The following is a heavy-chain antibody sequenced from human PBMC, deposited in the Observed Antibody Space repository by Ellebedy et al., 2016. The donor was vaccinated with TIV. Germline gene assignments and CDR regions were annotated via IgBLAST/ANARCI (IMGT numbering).Heavy chain of an antibody. J-gene: IGHJ4*02. CDR1: GLSFSGYW. Sequence: GESLKISCAASGLSFSGYWVHWVRQAPGKGLVWVSRIYDDGTSTNYADSVKGRFTISRDNAKNTLYLQMNSLRTEDTAVYFCAREMAITSPSSRHFDYWGQGTPVTVSS. CDR2: IYDDGTST. D-gene: IGHD5-24*01. CDR3: AREMAITSPSSRHFDY. V-gene: IGHV3-74*01.